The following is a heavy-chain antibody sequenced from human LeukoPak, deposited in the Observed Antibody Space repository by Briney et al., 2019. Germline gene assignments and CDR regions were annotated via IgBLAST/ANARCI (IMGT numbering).Heavy chain of an antibody. CDR1: GGSVSGDY. CDR2: IYYSGST. V-gene: IGHV4-59*02. D-gene: IGHD4-17*01. J-gene: IGHJ4*02. Sequence: SETLSLTCTVSGGSVSGDYWSWIRQPPGKGLESIGYIYYSGSTNYNPSLKSRVTISVDTSKNQFSLKLNSVTAADTAVYYCATYGDWMGEYYFDYWGQGTLVTVSS. CDR3: ATYGDWMGEYYFDY.